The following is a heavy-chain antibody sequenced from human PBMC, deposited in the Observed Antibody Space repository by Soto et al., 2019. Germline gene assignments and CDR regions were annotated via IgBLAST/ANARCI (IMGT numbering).Heavy chain of an antibody. V-gene: IGHV1-69*01. CDR2: IIPIFGTA. CDR1: GGTFSSYA. D-gene: IGHD6-6*01. CDR3: ARRGRSSWGSGYGMDV. Sequence: QVQLVQSGAEVKQPGSSVKVSCKASGGTFSSYAISWVRQAPGQGLEWMGGIIPIFGTANYAQKFQGRVTITADESRRTAYMELSSLRSEGTAVYYCARRGRSSWGSGYGMDVWGQGTTVTVSS. J-gene: IGHJ6*02.